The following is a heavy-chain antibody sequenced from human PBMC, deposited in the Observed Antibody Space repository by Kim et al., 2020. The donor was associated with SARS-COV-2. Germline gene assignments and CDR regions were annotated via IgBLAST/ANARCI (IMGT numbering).Heavy chain of an antibody. J-gene: IGHJ4*02. D-gene: IGHD5-18*01. Sequence: DPVKGRCTIPRDKSKNTLYLQMNSLRDEDTDVYYCAQDEWIKLWFRGSIDYWGQGALVTVSS. CDR3: AQDEWIKLWFRGSIDY. V-gene: IGHV3-23*01.